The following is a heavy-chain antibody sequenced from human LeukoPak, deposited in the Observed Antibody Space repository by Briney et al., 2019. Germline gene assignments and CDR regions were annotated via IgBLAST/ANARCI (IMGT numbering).Heavy chain of an antibody. V-gene: IGHV4-59*01. D-gene: IGHD2-15*01. J-gene: IGHJ6*03. CDR2: IYYSGST. CDR3: ARDRGGQYLYYYMDV. CDR1: GGSISSYY. Sequence: SETLSLTCTVSGGSISSYYWSWIRQPPGKGLEWIGYIYYSGSTNYNPSLKSRVTISVDTSKNQFSLKLSSVTAADTAVYYCARDRGGQYLYYYMDVWGRGTTVTVSS.